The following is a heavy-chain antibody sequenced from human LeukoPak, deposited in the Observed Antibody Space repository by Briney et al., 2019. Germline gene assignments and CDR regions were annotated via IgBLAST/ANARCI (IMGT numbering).Heavy chain of an antibody. V-gene: IGHV4-30-4*08. Sequence: SETLSLTCTVSGGSISSGDYYWRWIRQPPGKGLEWIAYIYYSGSTYYNPSLKSRVTISVDTSKNQFSLKLSSVTSGDTAVYYCARENYHRSGYYDYWGQGTLVTVSS. CDR2: IYYSGST. D-gene: IGHD3-22*01. CDR3: ARENYHRSGYYDY. CDR1: GGSISSGDYY. J-gene: IGHJ4*02.